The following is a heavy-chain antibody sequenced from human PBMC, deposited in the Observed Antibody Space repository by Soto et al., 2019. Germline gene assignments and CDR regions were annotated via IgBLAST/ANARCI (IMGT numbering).Heavy chain of an antibody. CDR1: GGIFSSYA. D-gene: IGHD3-3*01. V-gene: IGHV1-69*01. CDR2: IIPIFGTA. Sequence: QVQLVQSGAEVKKPGSSVKVSCKASGGIFSSYAISWVRQAPGQGLEWMGRIIPIFGTANYAQKFQGRVTITADESTSTAYMELSSLRSEDTAVYYCARAHVIDYDFWSDYLYGMDVWGQGTTVTVSS. CDR3: ARAHVIDYDFWSDYLYGMDV. J-gene: IGHJ6*02.